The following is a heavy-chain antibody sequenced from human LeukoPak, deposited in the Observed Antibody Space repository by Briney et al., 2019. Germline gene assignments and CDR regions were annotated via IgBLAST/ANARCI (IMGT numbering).Heavy chain of an antibody. CDR1: GFTFSSYA. D-gene: IGHD5-12*01. CDR2: ISYDGSNK. CDR3: ATEVDIVATGQGY. J-gene: IGHJ4*02. V-gene: IGHV3-30*04. Sequence: GGSLRLSCAASGFTFSSYAMHWVRQAPGKGLEWVAVISYDGSNKYYADSVKGRFTISRDNSKNTLYLQMNSLRAEDTAVYYCATEVDIVATGQGYWGQGTLVTVSS.